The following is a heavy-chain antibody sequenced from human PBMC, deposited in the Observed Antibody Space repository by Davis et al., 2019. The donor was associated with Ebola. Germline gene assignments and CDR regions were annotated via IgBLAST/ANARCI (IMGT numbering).Heavy chain of an antibody. CDR3: ARGQELYFDY. V-gene: IGHV4-34*01. Sequence: SETLSLTCAVYGGSFSGYYWSWIRQPPGKGLEWIGEINHSGSTNYNPFLKSRVTISVDTSKNQFSLKLSSVTAADTAVYYCARGQELYFDYWGQGTLVTVSS. CDR2: INHSGST. CDR1: GGSFSGYY. J-gene: IGHJ4*02. D-gene: IGHD1-26*01.